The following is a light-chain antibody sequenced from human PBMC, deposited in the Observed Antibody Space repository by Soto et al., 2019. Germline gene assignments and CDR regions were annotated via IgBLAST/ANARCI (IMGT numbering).Light chain of an antibody. CDR2: GAS. Sequence: EIVMTQSPATLSVSPGERATLSCRASQSISDNLAWYQQKPGQAPRLLIYGASTRATGIPARFSGSGSGTEFTLTISSLQSEDFAVYYCQQYDNWPLYTFGQGTKLAIK. V-gene: IGKV3-15*01. CDR3: QQYDNWPLYT. J-gene: IGKJ2*01. CDR1: QSISDN.